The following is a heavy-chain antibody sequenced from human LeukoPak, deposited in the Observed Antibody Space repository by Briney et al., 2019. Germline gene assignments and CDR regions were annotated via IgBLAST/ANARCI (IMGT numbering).Heavy chain of an antibody. CDR2: IYTSGST. D-gene: IGHD3-10*01. Sequence: SETLSLTCTVSGGSISSGSYYWSWIRQPAGKGLEWIGRIYTSGSTNYNPSLKSRVTISVDTSKNQFSLKLSSVTAANTAVYYCARGGSHWFDPWGQGTLVTVSS. CDR1: GGSISSGSYY. V-gene: IGHV4-61*02. CDR3: ARGGSHWFDP. J-gene: IGHJ5*02.